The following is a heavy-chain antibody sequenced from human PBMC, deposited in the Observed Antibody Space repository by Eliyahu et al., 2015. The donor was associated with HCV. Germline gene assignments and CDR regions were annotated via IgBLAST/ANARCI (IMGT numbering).Heavy chain of an antibody. CDR2: INHSGST. CDR3: ARGRVKWLVGRYFDY. J-gene: IGHJ4*02. Sequence: QVQLQQWGAGLLKPSETLSLTCAVYGGSFSGYYWSWIRQPPGKGLEWIGEINHSGSTNYNPSLKSRVTISVDTSKNQFSLKLSSVTAADTAVYYCARGRVKWLVGRYFDYWGQGTLVTVSS. V-gene: IGHV4-34*01. D-gene: IGHD6-19*01. CDR1: GGSFSGYY.